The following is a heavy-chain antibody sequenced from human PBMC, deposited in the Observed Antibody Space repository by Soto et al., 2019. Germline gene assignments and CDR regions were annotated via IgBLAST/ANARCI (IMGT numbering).Heavy chain of an antibody. CDR1: GGIFGSHG. CDR2: FIPIFRPL. Sequence: QVQLIQSEAEVKKPGSSVRVSCTASGGIFGSHGFSWVRQAPGQRLEWVGGFIPIFRPLTYTEKCQARVSIAADESTNTVYLDLSSLTSEDTAVYYCVRDRRIYYSDPHDEFVASDYEVWGQGTMVSVSS. J-gene: IGHJ3*01. V-gene: IGHV1-69*01. CDR3: VRDRRIYYSDPHDEFVASDYEV. D-gene: IGHD3-22*01.